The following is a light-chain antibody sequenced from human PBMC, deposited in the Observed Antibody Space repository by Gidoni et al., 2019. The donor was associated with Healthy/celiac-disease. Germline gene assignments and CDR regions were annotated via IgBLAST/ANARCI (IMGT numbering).Light chain of an antibody. CDR3: QQYNSYSQWT. Sequence: DIPITPSPSTLSASVGDRVTITCRASQSISSWLAWYQQKPGKAPKRLSYKASSLESGVQSRFSGSGSGTEFTLTISSLQPDDFATYYCQQYNSYSQWTFGQXTKVEIK. V-gene: IGKV1-5*03. CDR1: QSISSW. J-gene: IGKJ1*01. CDR2: KAS.